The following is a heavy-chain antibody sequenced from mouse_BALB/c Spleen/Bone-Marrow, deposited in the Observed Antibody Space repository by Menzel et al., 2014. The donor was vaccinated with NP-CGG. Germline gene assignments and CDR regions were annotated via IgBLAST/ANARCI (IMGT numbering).Heavy chain of an antibody. CDR1: GYTFTDKW. Sequence: VQLQQSGAELGMPGASVKMSCKASGYTFTDKWMYWVKQRPGQGLEWIGAIDTSDSYTNYNQKFMGKASLTVGASSSTAYMQVSSLTSDDSAVYYCARGGHDFSLDYWGQGTSVTVSS. J-gene: IGHJ4*01. V-gene: IGHV1-69*01. CDR3: ARGGHDFSLDY. CDR2: IDTSDSYT. D-gene: IGHD2-4*01.